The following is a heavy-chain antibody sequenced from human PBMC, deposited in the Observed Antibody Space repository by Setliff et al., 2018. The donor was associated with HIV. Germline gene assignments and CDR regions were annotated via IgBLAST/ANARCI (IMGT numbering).Heavy chain of an antibody. V-gene: IGHV3-48*01. D-gene: IGHD1-1*01. Sequence: GGSLRLSCVGSGFTFSTYSMSWVRQVPGKGLEWIAYIYTSSSTIHYGDSVKGRFTISRDNAKNSMYLQMNSLRAEDTAVYYCARREYNYLPRAFDLWGQGATVTVSS. CDR1: GFTFSTYS. CDR3: ARREYNYLPRAFDL. J-gene: IGHJ3*01. CDR2: IYTSSSTI.